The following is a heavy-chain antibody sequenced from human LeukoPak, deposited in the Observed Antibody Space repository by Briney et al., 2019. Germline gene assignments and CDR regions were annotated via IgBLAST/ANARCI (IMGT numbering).Heavy chain of an antibody. CDR3: AKDVYGSGSIPTDGAFDI. CDR1: GFTFSSYG. D-gene: IGHD3-10*01. Sequence: PGGSLRLSCAASGFTFSSYGMHWVRQAPGKGLEWVAVISYDGSNKYYADCVKGRFTISRDNSKNTLYLQMNSLRAEDTAVHYCAKDVYGSGSIPTDGAFDIGGQGTMVTVSS. J-gene: IGHJ3*02. CDR2: ISYDGSNK. V-gene: IGHV3-30*18.